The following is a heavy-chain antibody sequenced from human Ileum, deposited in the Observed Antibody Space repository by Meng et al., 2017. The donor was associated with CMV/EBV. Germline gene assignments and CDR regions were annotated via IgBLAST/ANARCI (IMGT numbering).Heavy chain of an antibody. CDR2: INFGGSA. D-gene: IGHD3-3*01. CDR1: YDFSSYY. J-gene: IGHJ5*02. Sequence: YDFSSYYMHWVRQAPGQGLEWMGVINFGGSATYAQNFQDRVIMTRDTSTSTVNMEVISLRSDDTAVYYCARGYYHFWSASGYNWLDPWGQGTLVTVSS. CDR3: ARGYYHFWSASGYNWLDP. V-gene: IGHV1-46*01.